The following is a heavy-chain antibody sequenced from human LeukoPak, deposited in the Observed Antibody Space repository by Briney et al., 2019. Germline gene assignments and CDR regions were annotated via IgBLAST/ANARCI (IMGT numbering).Heavy chain of an antibody. V-gene: IGHV4-61*02. D-gene: IGHD5-18*01. CDR1: GGSISSGSYY. CDR2: IYTSGST. Sequence: SETLSLTCTVSGGSISSGSYYWSWIRQPAGKGLEWIGRIYTSGSTNYNPSLKSRVTISVDTSKNQFSLKLSSVTAADTAVYYCARLRYSSPLGYFGLWGRGTLVTVSS. J-gene: IGHJ2*01. CDR3: ARLRYSSPLGYFGL.